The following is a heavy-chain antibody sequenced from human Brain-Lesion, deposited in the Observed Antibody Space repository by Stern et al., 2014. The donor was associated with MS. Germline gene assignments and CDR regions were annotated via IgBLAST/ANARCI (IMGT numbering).Heavy chain of an antibody. Sequence: VQLVESGPGLVKPSQTLSLSCTVSGGSISSGGYYWSWIRQPAGKGLEWIGRIFNSGSTRYNPSLKSRVTKSKNHSKNPVPLRLNSMTAADTAVYYCARGRVVPGFQYYATDVWGQGTTVIVSS. V-gene: IGHV4-61*02. CDR1: GGSISSGGYY. CDR3: ARGRVVPGFQYYATDV. CDR2: IFNSGST. J-gene: IGHJ6*02. D-gene: IGHD2-2*01.